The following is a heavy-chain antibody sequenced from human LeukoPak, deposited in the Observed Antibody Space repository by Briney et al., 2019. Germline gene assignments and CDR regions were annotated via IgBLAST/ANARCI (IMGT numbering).Heavy chain of an antibody. CDR2: ISSSSSYI. CDR3: ARDEYLWSGYYPNQAFDY. V-gene: IGHV3-21*01. CDR1: GFTFSSYS. D-gene: IGHD3-3*01. Sequence: GGSLRLSCAASGFTFSSYSMNWVRQAPGKGLEWVSSISSSSSYIYYAASVKGRFTISRDNAKNSLYLQMNSLRAEDTAVYYCARDEYLWSGYYPNQAFDYWGQGTLVTVSS. J-gene: IGHJ4*02.